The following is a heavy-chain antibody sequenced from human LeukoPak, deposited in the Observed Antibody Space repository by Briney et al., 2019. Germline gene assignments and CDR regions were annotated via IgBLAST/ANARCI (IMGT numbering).Heavy chain of an antibody. Sequence: SETLSLTCTASGGSISSSSYYWGWIRQPPGKGLEWIGSIYYSGSTYYNPSLKSRVTISVDTSKNQFSLKLSSVTAADTAVYYCARGLLWFGELLIRGNWFDPWGQGTLVTVSS. V-gene: IGHV4-39*01. CDR1: GGSISSSSYY. CDR3: ARGLLWFGELLIRGNWFDP. CDR2: IYYSGST. J-gene: IGHJ5*02. D-gene: IGHD3-10*01.